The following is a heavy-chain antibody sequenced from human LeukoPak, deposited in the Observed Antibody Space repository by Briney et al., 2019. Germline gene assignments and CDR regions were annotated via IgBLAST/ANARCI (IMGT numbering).Heavy chain of an antibody. CDR1: GYSISSGYY. D-gene: IGHD5-18*01. J-gene: IGHJ4*02. V-gene: IGHV4-38-2*01. CDR3: ARVSRGYSYGPIDY. Sequence: SETLSLTCAVSGYSISSGYYWGWIRQPPGKGLEWIGSIYHSGSTNYNPSLKSRVTISVDTSKNQFSLNLNSVTAAVTAVYYCARVSRGYSYGPIDYWGQGTLVTVSS. CDR2: IYHSGST.